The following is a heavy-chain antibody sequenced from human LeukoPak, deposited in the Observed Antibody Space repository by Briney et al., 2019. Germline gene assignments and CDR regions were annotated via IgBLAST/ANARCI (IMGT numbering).Heavy chain of an antibody. Sequence: GGSLRLSCAASGFTFSGSAMHWVRQASGKGLEWVGRIRSKANSYATAYAASVKGRFTISRDDSKNTAYLQMNSLKTEDMAVYYCTSVVAVATDPVDYWGQGTLVTVSS. J-gene: IGHJ4*02. D-gene: IGHD6-19*01. CDR2: IRSKANSYAT. V-gene: IGHV3-73*01. CDR1: GFTFSGSA. CDR3: TSVVAVATDPVDY.